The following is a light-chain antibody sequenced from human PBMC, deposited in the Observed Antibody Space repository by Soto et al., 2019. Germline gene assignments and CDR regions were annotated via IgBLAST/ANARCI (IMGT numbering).Light chain of an antibody. Sequence: DLQLTPSPSTLSAFVDDTVTITCRASQSISSWLAWYQQKPGKAPKLLIYDASSLESGVPSRFSGSGSGTEFTLTISSLQPDDFATYYCQQYNSYSPTFGQGTKVDIK. CDR1: QSISSW. CDR3: QQYNSYSPT. V-gene: IGKV1-5*01. J-gene: IGKJ1*01. CDR2: DAS.